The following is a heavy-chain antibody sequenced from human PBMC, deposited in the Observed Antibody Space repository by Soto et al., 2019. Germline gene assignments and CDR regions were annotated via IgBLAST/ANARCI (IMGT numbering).Heavy chain of an antibody. CDR3: ASGGGTWAFDI. CDR2: ISSSSSYI. D-gene: IGHD2-15*01. J-gene: IGHJ3*02. Sequence: PGGSLRLSCAATGFTFSSYSMNWVRQAPGKGLEWVSSISSSSSYIYYADSVKGRFTISRDNAKNSLYLQMNSLRAEDTAVYYCASGGGTWAFDIWGQGTMVTVSS. V-gene: IGHV3-21*01. CDR1: GFTFSSYS.